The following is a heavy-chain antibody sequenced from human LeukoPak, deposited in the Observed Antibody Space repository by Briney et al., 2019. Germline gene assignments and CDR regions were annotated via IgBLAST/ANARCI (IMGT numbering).Heavy chain of an antibody. CDR3: TTDGGSYWPFDY. V-gene: IGHV3-15*01. D-gene: IGHD1-26*01. J-gene: IGHJ4*02. CDR2: IKSKTDGGTT. CDR1: GFTFSNAW. Sequence: PGGSLRLSCAASGFTFSNAWMSWVRQAPGKRLEWVGRIKSKTDGGTTDYAAPVKGRFTISRDDSKNTLYLQMNSLKTEDTAVYYCTTDGGSYWPFDYWGQGTLVTVSS.